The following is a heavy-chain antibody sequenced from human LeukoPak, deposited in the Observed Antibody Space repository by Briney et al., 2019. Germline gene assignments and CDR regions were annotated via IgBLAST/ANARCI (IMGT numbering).Heavy chain of an antibody. CDR3: ARGKYTSFDY. CDR1: GDSIFTNNVA. J-gene: IGHJ4*02. Sequence: SQTLSLTCAISGDSIFTNNVAWNWIRQSPSRGLEWLGRTYYRSKWSFDYAVSVESRITINADTSKNQFSLQLRFVTPEDTAVYYCARGKYTSFDYWGQGTLVTVSS. D-gene: IGHD6-6*01. CDR2: TYYRSKWSF. V-gene: IGHV6-1*01.